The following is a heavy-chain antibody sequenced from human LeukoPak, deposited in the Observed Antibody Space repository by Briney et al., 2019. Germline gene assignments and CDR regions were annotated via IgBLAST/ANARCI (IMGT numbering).Heavy chain of an antibody. Sequence: ASVNVSFKASGYTFTGYYMHGVRPPPGQGLEGMGWINPNSGGTNYAQKFQGRGTMIRDTSISTAYMELSGLRSDDADGSDFSARPGIAAAKYMDVWGKGTTVTVSS. CDR2: INPNSGGT. CDR1: GYTFTGYY. J-gene: IGHJ6*03. V-gene: IGHV1-2*02. D-gene: IGHD6-13*01. CDR3: SARPGIAAAKYMDV.